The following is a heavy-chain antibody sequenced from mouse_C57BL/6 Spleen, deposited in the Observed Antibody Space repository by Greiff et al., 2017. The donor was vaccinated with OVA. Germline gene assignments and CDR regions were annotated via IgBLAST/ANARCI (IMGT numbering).Heavy chain of an antibody. Sequence: VKLMESGAELVRPGASVTLSCKASGYTFTDYEMHWVKQTPVHGLEWIGAIDPETGGTAYNQKFKGKAILTADKSSSTAYMGLRSLTSEDSAVYYCTRSCYGSSYGFAYWGQGTLVTVSA. CDR2: IDPETGGT. CDR1: GYTFTDYE. CDR3: TRSCYGSSYGFAY. D-gene: IGHD1-1*01. J-gene: IGHJ3*01. V-gene: IGHV1-15*01.